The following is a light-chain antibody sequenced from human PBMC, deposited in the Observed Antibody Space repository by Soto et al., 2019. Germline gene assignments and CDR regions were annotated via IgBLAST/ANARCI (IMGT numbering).Light chain of an antibody. CDR2: DVS. Sequence: QSALTQPASVSESPGQSITISCTGTSSDVGGYNYVSWYQQHPGKAPELMIYDVSNRPSGISNRFSGSKSGNTASLTISGLQAEDEADYYCSSYTSRSTRVFGGGTKLTVL. V-gene: IGLV2-14*01. CDR3: SSYTSRSTRV. CDR1: SSDVGGYNY. J-gene: IGLJ2*01.